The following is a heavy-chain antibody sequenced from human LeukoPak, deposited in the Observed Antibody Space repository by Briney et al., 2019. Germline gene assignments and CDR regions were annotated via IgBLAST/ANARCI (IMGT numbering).Heavy chain of an antibody. J-gene: IGHJ5*02. D-gene: IGHD3-22*01. CDR2: IYTSGST. CDR3: ARGGEYYYDSSGYYYDWFDP. Sequence: KPSETLSLTCTVSGGSISSYYWSCIRQPPGKGLEWIGRIYTSGSTNYNPSLKSRVTISVDTSKNQFSLKLSSVTAADTAVYYCARGGEYYYDSSGYYYDWFDPWGQGTLVTVSS. CDR1: GGSISSYY. V-gene: IGHV4-4*08.